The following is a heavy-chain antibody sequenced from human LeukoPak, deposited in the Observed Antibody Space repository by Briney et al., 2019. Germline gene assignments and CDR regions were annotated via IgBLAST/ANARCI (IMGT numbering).Heavy chain of an antibody. V-gene: IGHV3-21*01. CDR3: ARGWYTDAFDI. CDR2: ITTSSSYI. J-gene: IGHJ3*02. Sequence: GGSLGLSCAASGFTFSRYSMNWVRQAPGKGLEWVSSITTSSSYIYYADSVKGRFTISRDNAKNSLFLQMNSLRAEDTAVYFCARGWYTDAFDIWGQGTMVTVSS. CDR1: GFTFSRYS. D-gene: IGHD1-1*01.